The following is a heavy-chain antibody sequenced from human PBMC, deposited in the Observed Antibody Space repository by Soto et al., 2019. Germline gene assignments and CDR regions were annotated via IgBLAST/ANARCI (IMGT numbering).Heavy chain of an antibody. CDR1: GFTFSSYS. CDR3: ARDLGWSIAAAVLFDY. Sequence: GGSLRLSCAASGFTFSSYSMNWVRQAPGKGLEWVSYISSSSSTIYYADSVKGRFTISRDNAKNSLYLQMNSLRDEDTAVYYCARDLGWSIAAAVLFDYWGQGTLVTVS. D-gene: IGHD6-13*01. J-gene: IGHJ4*02. CDR2: ISSSSSTI. V-gene: IGHV3-48*02.